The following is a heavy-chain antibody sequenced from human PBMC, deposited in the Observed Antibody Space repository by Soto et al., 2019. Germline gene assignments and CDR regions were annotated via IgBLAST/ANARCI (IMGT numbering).Heavy chain of an antibody. CDR2: IYYTGNT. CDR3: ARVTVGAFYYFDY. CDR1: GGSISSYY. Sequence: SQTLSLTCTVSGGSISSYYWSWIRQPPGKGLEWIGYIYYTGNTNYNPSLKSRVTISVDTSKNQFSLKLSSVTAADTAVYYCARVTVGAFYYFDYWGQGTLVTVSS. V-gene: IGHV4-59*01. J-gene: IGHJ4*02. D-gene: IGHD4-4*01.